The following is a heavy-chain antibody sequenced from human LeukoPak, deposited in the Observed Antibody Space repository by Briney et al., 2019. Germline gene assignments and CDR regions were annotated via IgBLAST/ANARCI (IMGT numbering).Heavy chain of an antibody. D-gene: IGHD1-1*01. J-gene: IGHJ4*02. Sequence: PSETLSLPCTVSGGSISSSSYYWGWIRQPPGKGLEWIGSIYYSGSTYYNPSLKSRVTISVDTSKNQFSLKLSSVTAADTAVYFCASLQLHGYFVCWGQGTLVTLSS. CDR2: IYYSGST. CDR3: ASLQLHGYFVC. CDR1: GGSISSSSYY. V-gene: IGHV4-39*01.